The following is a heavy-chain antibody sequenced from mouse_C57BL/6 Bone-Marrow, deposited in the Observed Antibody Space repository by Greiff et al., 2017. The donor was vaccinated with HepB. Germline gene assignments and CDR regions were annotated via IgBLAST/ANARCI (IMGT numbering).Heavy chain of an antibody. J-gene: IGHJ1*03. D-gene: IGHD1-1*01. CDR1: GYTFTSYT. CDR3: ARDYYGSRWYFDV. V-gene: IGHV1-4*01. Sequence: VQLVESGAELARPGASVKMSCKASGYTFTSYTMHWVKQRPGQGLEWIGYINPSSGYTKYNQKFKGKATLTADKSSSTAYMELRSLTSEDSAVYFCARDYYGSRWYFDVWGTGTTVTVSS. CDR2: INPSSGYT.